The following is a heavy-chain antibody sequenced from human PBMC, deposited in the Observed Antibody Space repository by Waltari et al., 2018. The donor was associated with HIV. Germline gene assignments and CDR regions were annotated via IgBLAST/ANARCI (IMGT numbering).Heavy chain of an antibody. J-gene: IGHJ5*02. D-gene: IGHD3-9*01. CDR1: GYTFTTYT. Sequence: QVQLVQSGAEVKNPGASVKVSCKASGYTFTTYTIHWVRQAPGQRLAWLGWINAGNVNTKYDQNFQDRVTLTRDTYAGTAYMELSSLRSEDTALYYCARTYDILTGFGWFDPWGQGTLVTVSS. V-gene: IGHV1-3*01. CDR2: INAGNVNT. CDR3: ARTYDILTGFGWFDP.